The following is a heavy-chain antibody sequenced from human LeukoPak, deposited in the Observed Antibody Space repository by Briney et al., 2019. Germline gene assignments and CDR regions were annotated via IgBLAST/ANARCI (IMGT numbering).Heavy chain of an antibody. CDR3: ARTPSHTAIFGVVIDLYYFDY. J-gene: IGHJ4*02. V-gene: IGHV3-48*04. Sequence: GGSLRLSCAASGFTFSSFSMNWVRQGPGKGLEWISYISNSASSIQYADSVKGRFTISRDNAKNSLYLQMNSLRAEDTAVYYCARTPSHTAIFGVVIDLYYFDYWGQGTLVTVSS. CDR1: GFTFSSFS. D-gene: IGHD3-3*01. CDR2: ISNSASSI.